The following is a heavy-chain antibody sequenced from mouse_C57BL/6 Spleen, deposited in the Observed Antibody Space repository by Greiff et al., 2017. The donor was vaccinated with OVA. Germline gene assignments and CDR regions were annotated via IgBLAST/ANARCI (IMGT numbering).Heavy chain of an antibody. Sequence: QVQLQQSGAELARPGASVKLSCKASGYTFTSYGISWVKQRTGQGLEWIGEIYPRSGNTYYNEKFKGKATLTADKSSSTAYMELRSLTSEDSAVYFCARWRGIENAMDYWGQGTTVTVSS. CDR3: ARWRGIENAMDY. J-gene: IGHJ4*01. CDR1: GYTFTSYG. V-gene: IGHV1-81*01. CDR2: IYPRSGNT.